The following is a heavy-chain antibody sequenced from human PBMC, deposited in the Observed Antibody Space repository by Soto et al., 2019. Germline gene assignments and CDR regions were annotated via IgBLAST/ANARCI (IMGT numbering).Heavy chain of an antibody. CDR3: ARDPVNSSPDSNFDY. J-gene: IGHJ4*02. CDR1: GFTFSSYG. V-gene: IGHV3-30-3*01. CDR2: ISYDGSNK. D-gene: IGHD6-19*01. Sequence: QVQLVESGGGVVQPGRSLRLSCAASGFTFSSYGMHWVRQAPGKGLEWVAVISYDGSNKYYADSVKGRFTISRDNSKNTLYLQMHRLRAEDGAVYYRARDPVNSSPDSNFDYWGQGTLVTVSS.